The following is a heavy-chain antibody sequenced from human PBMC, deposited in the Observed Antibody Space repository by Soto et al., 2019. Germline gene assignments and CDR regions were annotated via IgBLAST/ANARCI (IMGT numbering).Heavy chain of an antibody. CDR2: IYPSDSQN. D-gene: IGHD4-17*01. Sequence: HGESLKLSCKGSGYSLSHWWIPWVRQMPGKGLEYMGIIYPSDSQNRYSPSFQGQVTISADKSISTAYLQWSSLKASDTAIYYCARHGLYGDYSSNYFDPWGHGTLVTVSS. CDR3: ARHGLYGDYSSNYFDP. CDR1: GYSLSHWW. V-gene: IGHV5-51*01. J-gene: IGHJ5*02.